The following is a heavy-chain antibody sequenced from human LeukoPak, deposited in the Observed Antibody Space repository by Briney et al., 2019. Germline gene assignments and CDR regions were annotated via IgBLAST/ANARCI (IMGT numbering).Heavy chain of an antibody. CDR2: ISYDGSNK. J-gene: IGHJ6*03. V-gene: IGHV3-30*01. D-gene: IGHD1-26*01. CDR3: ARCVGGYYYYYMGV. CDR1: GFTFSSYA. Sequence: GRSLRLSCAASGFTFSSYAMHWVRQAPGKGLEWVAVISYDGSNKYYADSVKGRFTISRDNSKNTLYLQMNSLRAEDTAVYYCARCVGGYYYYYMGVWGKGTTVTVSS.